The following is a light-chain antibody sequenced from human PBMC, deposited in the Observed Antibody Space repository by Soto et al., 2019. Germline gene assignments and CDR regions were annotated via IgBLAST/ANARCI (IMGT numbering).Light chain of an antibody. CDR3: QQYNSYSWT. CDR2: KAS. V-gene: IGKV1-5*03. J-gene: IGKJ1*01. CDR1: QTISSW. Sequence: DIQMTQSPSPLSGSVGDRVTITCRASQTISSWLAWYQQKPGKAPKLLIYKASSLESGVPSRFSGSGSGTEFTLTISSLQPDDVATYYCQQYNSYSWTLGQGTKVDIK.